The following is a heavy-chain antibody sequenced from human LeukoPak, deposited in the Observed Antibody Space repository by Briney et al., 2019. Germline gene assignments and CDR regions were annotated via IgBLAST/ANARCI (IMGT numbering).Heavy chain of an antibody. D-gene: IGHD1-26*01. V-gene: IGHV3-21*01. CDR3: ARGATPSLMLYYMDV. CDR1: AFIFSSYT. J-gene: IGHJ6*03. Sequence: GGSLRLSCAASAFIFSSYTMNWVRQAPGKGLEWVSSISSSSRYIYYADSVKGRFTISRDNAKNSLYLQMNSLRAEDTAVYYCARGATPSLMLYYMDVWGKGTTVTVSS. CDR2: ISSSSRYI.